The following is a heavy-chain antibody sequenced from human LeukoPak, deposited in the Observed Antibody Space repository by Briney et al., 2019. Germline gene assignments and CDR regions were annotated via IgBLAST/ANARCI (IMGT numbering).Heavy chain of an antibody. CDR1: GFTFSDYY. J-gene: IGHJ4*02. CDR3: ARVLNRGRTVTLGY. D-gene: IGHD4-17*01. Sequence: GGSLRLSCAASGFTFSDYYMSWIRQAPGKGLEWVSYISSSGSTIYYADSVKGRFAISRDNAKNSLYLQMNSLRAEDTAVYYCARVLNRGRTVTLGYWGQGTLVTVSS. V-gene: IGHV3-11*01. CDR2: ISSSGSTI.